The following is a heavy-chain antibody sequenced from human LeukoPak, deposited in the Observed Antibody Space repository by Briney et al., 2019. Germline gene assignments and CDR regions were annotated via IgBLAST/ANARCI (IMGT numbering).Heavy chain of an antibody. V-gene: IGHV3-30*18. J-gene: IGHJ3*02. Sequence: GGSLRLSCAASGFTFSSYGMHWVRQAPGKGLEWVAVISYDGSNKYYADSVKGRFTISRDNSKNTLYLQMNSLRAEDTAVYYCAKLRGSGSYYFPDAFDIWGQGTMVTVSS. CDR2: ISYDGSNK. CDR1: GFTFSSYG. D-gene: IGHD3-10*01. CDR3: AKLRGSGSYYFPDAFDI.